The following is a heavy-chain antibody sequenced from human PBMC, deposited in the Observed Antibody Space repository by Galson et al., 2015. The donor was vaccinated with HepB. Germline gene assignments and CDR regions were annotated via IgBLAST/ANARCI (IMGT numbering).Heavy chain of an antibody. CDR1: GFTFSSYG. CDR2: IWYDGSNK. CDR3: ARGWQWLVLELFDY. D-gene: IGHD6-19*01. J-gene: IGHJ4*02. Sequence: SLRLSCAASGFTFSSYGMHWVRQAPGKGLEWVAVIWYDGSNKYYADSVKGRFTISRDNSKNTLYLQMNSLRAEDTAVYYCARGWQWLVLELFDYWGRGTLVTVSS. V-gene: IGHV3-33*08.